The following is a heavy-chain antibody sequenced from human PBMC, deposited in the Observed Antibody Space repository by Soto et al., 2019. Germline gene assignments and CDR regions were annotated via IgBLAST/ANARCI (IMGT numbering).Heavy chain of an antibody. CDR3: ARGHSSTWYWFDP. D-gene: IGHD6-13*01. CDR1: GGSISSYY. Sequence: SETLSLTCTHSGGSISSYYWSWIRQPPGKGLEWIGYIYYSGSTNYNPSLKSRVTISVDTSKNQFSLKLSSVTAADTAVYYCARGHSSTWYWFDPWGQGTLVTVSS. V-gene: IGHV4-59*01. CDR2: IYYSGST. J-gene: IGHJ5*02.